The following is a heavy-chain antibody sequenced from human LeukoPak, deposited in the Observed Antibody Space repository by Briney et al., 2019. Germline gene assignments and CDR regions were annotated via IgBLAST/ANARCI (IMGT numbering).Heavy chain of an antibody. D-gene: IGHD2-21*01. CDR1: GFTFSSYA. CDR3: ARSGSIL. V-gene: IGHV3-30-3*01. CDR2: ISYDGSNK. J-gene: IGHJ4*02. Sequence: PGGSLRLSCAASGFTFSSYAMHWVRQAPGKGLEWVAVISYDGSNKYYADSVKGRFTISRDNSKNTLYLQMNSLRAEDTAVYYCARSGSILWGQGTLVTVSS.